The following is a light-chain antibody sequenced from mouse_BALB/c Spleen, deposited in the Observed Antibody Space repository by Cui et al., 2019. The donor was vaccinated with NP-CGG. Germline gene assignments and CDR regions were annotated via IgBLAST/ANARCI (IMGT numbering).Light chain of an antibody. CDR2: GTN. CDR3: ALWYSNHWV. J-gene: IGLJ1*01. Sequence: QAFVTQESALPTSPGETVTLTCRSSTGAVTTSNYANWVQEKPDHLFTGLIGGTNNRAPGVPARFSGSLIGDKAALTITGALTEDEAIYFCALWYSNHWVFGGGTKLTVL. CDR1: TGAVTTSNY. V-gene: IGLV1*01.